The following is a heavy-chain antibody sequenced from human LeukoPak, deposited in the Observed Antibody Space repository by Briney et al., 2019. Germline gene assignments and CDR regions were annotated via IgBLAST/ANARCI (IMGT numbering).Heavy chain of an antibody. D-gene: IGHD5-18*01. CDR2: ISSSGSTI. V-gene: IGHV3-11*01. Sequence: GGSLRLSCAASGFTFSDYYMSWIRQAPGKGLEWVSYISSSGSTIYYADSVKGRFTISRDNAKNSLYLQMNSLRAEDTAVYYCAKYSYAPYHYYYMDVWGKGTTVTVSS. J-gene: IGHJ6*03. CDR1: GFTFSDYY. CDR3: AKYSYAPYHYYYMDV.